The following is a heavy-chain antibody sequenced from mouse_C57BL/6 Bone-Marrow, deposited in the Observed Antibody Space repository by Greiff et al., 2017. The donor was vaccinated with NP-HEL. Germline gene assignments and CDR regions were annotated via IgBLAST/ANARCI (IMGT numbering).Heavy chain of an antibody. D-gene: IGHD1-1*01. Sequence: EVKLMESGAELVRPGASVKLSCTASGFNIKDDYMHWVKQRPEQGLEWIGWIDPENGDTEYASKFQGKATITADTSSNTAYLQLRSLTSEDTAGYYCTFITPYWGQGTTLTVSS. V-gene: IGHV14-4*01. CDR1: GFNIKDDY. J-gene: IGHJ2*01. CDR2: IDPENGDT. CDR3: TFITPY.